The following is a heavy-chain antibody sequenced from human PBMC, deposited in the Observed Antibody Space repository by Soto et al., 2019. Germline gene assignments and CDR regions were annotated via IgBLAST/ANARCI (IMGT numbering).Heavy chain of an antibody. CDR2: ISGSGGST. D-gene: IGHD3-3*01. CDR3: AKALYDFWSGLPQDYYYYMDV. CDR1: GFTFSSYA. V-gene: IGHV3-23*01. J-gene: IGHJ6*03. Sequence: GGSLRLSCAASGFTFSSYAMSWVRQAPGKGLEWVSAISGSGGSTYYADSVKGRFTISRDNSKNTLYLQMNSLRAEDTAVYYCAKALYDFWSGLPQDYYYYMDVWGKGTTVTVSS.